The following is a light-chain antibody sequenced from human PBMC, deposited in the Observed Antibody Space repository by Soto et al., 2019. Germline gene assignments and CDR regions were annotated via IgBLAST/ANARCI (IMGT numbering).Light chain of an antibody. V-gene: IGKV3-20*01. CDR1: QSVDSSY. J-gene: IGKJ2*01. CDR3: QHYGSSRMYT. Sequence: EIVLTQSPGTLSLSPGERATLSCRASQSVDSSYLAWYQQKPGQAPRLLIYGASSRATGIPDRFSGSGSGTDFPLTISRLEPEDFAVYYCQHYGSSRMYTFGQGTKLEIK. CDR2: GAS.